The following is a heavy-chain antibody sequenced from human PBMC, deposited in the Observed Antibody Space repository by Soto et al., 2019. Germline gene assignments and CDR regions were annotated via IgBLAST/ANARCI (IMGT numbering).Heavy chain of an antibody. CDR2: IYSGGST. CDR3: ARDGPTYYFGSGSYTHYYGMDV. D-gene: IGHD3-10*01. Sequence: EVQLVESGGGLVQPGGSLRLSCAASGFTVSNNYMTWVHQAPGKGLEWVSVIYSGGSTFYADSVKGRFTISRDNSKNTLYLQMNSLRAEDTAVYYCARDGPTYYFGSGSYTHYYGMDVWGQGTTVTVSS. J-gene: IGHJ6*02. V-gene: IGHV3-66*01. CDR1: GFTVSNNY.